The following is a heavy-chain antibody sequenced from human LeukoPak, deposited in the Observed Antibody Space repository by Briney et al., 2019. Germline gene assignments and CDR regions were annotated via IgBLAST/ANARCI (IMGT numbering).Heavy chain of an antibody. CDR3: ARFGYSSGSDY. CDR1: GFIFSSYD. V-gene: IGHV3-48*03. Sequence: GGSLRLSCAASGFIFSSYDMNWVRQAPGKGLEWVSYISSSGDTRYHADSVRGRFTISRDNAKNSLYLQMSSLRAEDTAVYYCARFGYSSGSDYWGQGTLVTVSS. D-gene: IGHD6-19*01. J-gene: IGHJ4*02. CDR2: ISSSGDTR.